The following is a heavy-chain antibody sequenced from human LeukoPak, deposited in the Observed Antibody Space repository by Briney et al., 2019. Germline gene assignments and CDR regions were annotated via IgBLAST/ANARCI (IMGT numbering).Heavy chain of an antibody. V-gene: IGHV4-4*07. CDR2: IYTSGSS. Sequence: SETLSLTCGVYGGSFSGYYWSWIRQPAGKGLEWIGRIYTSGSSNYNPSLKSRVTMSVDTSKNQFSLKLSSVTAADTAVYYCAREVFGSGSYPSSDYYYYGMDVWGQGTTVTVSS. D-gene: IGHD3-10*01. CDR1: GGSFSGYY. CDR3: AREVFGSGSYPSSDYYYYGMDV. J-gene: IGHJ6*02.